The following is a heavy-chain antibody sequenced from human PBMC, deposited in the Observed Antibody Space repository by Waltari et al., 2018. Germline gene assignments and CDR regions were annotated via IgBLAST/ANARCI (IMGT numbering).Heavy chain of an antibody. J-gene: IGHJ3*02. CDR1: GGQINNFL. CDR2: VSASAKT. CDR3: ARDLFLPSWSGFIDGFDI. V-gene: IGHV4-4*07. D-gene: IGHD3-3*01. Sequence: QVQLQESGPGLVKPSETLSLTCSVSGGQINNFLGNWTRKPAGKGLEWIGRVSASAKTNYNPSLKSRVTMSVDTSKNQFTLKLSSVTAADTAVYYCARDLFLPSWSGFIDGFDIWGRGTVVTVSS.